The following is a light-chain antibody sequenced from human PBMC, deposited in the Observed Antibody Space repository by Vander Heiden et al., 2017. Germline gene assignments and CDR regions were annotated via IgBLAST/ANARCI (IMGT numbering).Light chain of an antibody. V-gene: IGLV3-21*02. CDR1: NIGSKS. J-gene: IGLJ2*01. CDR2: DGS. Sequence: SYVLTQPPSVSVAPGQTARITCGGNNIGSKSVHWYQQKPGQAPVLVVYDGSDRASGVPERFSGSNSGNTATLTISRVEAGDEADYYCQVWDSSSDHVVFGGGTKLTVL. CDR3: QVWDSSSDHVV.